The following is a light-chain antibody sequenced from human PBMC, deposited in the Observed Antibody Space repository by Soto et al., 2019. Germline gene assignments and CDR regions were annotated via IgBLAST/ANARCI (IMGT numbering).Light chain of an antibody. CDR1: SSDIGNYDF. CDR2: EVS. V-gene: IGLV2-14*01. Sequence: QSALTQPASVSGSPGQSITISCTGTSSDIGNYDFVSWYQQVPGTAPKAMIYEVSSRPSGVSNRLSGSKSGNTASLTISGLQAEDEAYYHCSSYTTSTSFILFGGETKLSVL. CDR3: SSYTTSTSFIL. J-gene: IGLJ2*01.